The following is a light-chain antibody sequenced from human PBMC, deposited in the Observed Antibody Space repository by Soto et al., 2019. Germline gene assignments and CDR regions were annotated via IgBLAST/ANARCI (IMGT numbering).Light chain of an antibody. CDR1: PYVSNK. CDR3: KQYKEWPPFT. Sequence: EIVMTQSPATLSVSPGETATLSCRASPYVSNKVAWYQQKPGQAPSLLILGASTRATGVPARFSGSGSGTEFTLSISSLQSEDFAVYYCKQYKEWPPFTFGQGTRLEIK. V-gene: IGKV3-15*01. CDR2: GAS. J-gene: IGKJ5*01.